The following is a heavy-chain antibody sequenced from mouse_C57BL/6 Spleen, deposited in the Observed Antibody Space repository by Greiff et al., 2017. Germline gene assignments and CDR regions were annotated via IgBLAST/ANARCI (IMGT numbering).Heavy chain of an antibody. J-gene: IGHJ3*01. CDR3: ARCNYSKVFAY. D-gene: IGHD2-5*01. CDR2: IDPSDSYT. V-gene: IGHV1-50*01. Sequence: VQLQQPGAELVKPGASVKLSCKASGYTFTSYWMQWVKQRPGQGLEWIGEIDPSDSYTNYNQKFKGKATLTVDTSSSTAYMQLSRLTSEDSAVCESARCNYSKVFAYWGQGTLVTVSA. CDR1: GYTFTSYW.